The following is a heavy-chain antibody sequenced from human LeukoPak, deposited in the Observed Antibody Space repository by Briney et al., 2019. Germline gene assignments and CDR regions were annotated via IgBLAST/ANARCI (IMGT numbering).Heavy chain of an antibody. CDR3: ARDSSYDSSGYYPENRYFDY. D-gene: IGHD3-22*01. CDR2: INHSGST. CDR1: GGSFSGYY. Sequence: SETLSLTCAVYGGSFSGYYWSWIRQPPGKGLEWIGEINHSGSTNYNPSLKSRVTISVDTSKNQFSLKLSSVTAADTAVYYCARDSSYDSSGYYPENRYFDYWGQGTLVTVSS. V-gene: IGHV4-34*01. J-gene: IGHJ4*02.